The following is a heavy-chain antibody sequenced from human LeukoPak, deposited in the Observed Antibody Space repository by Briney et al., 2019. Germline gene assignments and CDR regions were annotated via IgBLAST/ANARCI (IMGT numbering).Heavy chain of an antibody. D-gene: IGHD2-15*01. CDR2: IRSKADGGTA. CDR3: ARIVVLEAATGY. Sequence: GGSLRLSCEASGFTFSDAWMYWVRQAPGKGLEWVGRIRSKADGGTADYAAPVKGRLTISRDDSKNTVYLHTNSLKTEDTAVYYCARIVVLEAATGYWGQGTLVTVSS. J-gene: IGHJ4*02. CDR1: GFTFSDAW. V-gene: IGHV3-15*01.